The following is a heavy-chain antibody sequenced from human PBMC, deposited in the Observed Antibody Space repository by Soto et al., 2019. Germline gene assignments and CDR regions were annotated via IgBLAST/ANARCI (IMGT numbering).Heavy chain of an antibody. D-gene: IGHD1-26*01. Sequence: QVQLVQSGAEVKKPGASVKVSCTASGYSFNSYALHWVRQAPGHRLEWMGWIHAGNGNTKYARKFQDRVTITRDTSASAAYMELSSLRSEDTAVYYCARNFVGTTDFDFWGQGTLVTVSS. V-gene: IGHV1-3*01. J-gene: IGHJ4*02. CDR2: IHAGNGNT. CDR1: GYSFNSYA. CDR3: ARNFVGTTDFDF.